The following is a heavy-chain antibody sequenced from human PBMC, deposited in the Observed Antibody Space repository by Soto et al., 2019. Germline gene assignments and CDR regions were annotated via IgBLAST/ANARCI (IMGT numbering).Heavy chain of an antibody. CDR2: IYYSGIT. V-gene: IGHV4-59*01. Sequence: QVQLQESGPGLVKPSETLSLTCTVSGGSISSYYWSWIRQPPGKGLEWIGYIYYSGITNYNPSLKSRVTLSXDXAKNQFSLKLSSVTAADTAVYYCARHKSNYYYGMDVWGQGTTVTVSS. CDR1: GGSISSYY. CDR3: ARHKSNYYYGMDV. J-gene: IGHJ6*02.